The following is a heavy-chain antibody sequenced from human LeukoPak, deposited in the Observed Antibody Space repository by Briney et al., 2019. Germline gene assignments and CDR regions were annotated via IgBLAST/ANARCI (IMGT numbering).Heavy chain of an antibody. Sequence: PGGSLRLSCAASGFTSSDYYMSWIRQAPGEGLEWISYISSSGNSIYYADSVKGRFTISRDNAKNSLYLQMNSLRADDTAVYYCARVHSDFWSGYYTAFDYRGQGTLVTVSS. CDR2: ISSSGNSI. D-gene: IGHD3-3*01. CDR3: ARVHSDFWSGYYTAFDY. J-gene: IGHJ4*02. V-gene: IGHV3-11*01. CDR1: GFTSSDYY.